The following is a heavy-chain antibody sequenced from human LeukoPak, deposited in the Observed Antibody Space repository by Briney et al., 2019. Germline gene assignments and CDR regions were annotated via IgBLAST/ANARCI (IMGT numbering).Heavy chain of an antibody. D-gene: IGHD2-2*01. J-gene: IGHJ5*02. CDR1: GGSISSSTYY. Sequence: SETLSLTCTVSGGSISSSTYYWAWIRQPPGKGLEWIGSMNYGGSTYYNPSLKSRVTISVDTSKNHVSLKLSSVTAADTAVYYCAPLPAAMKGHGWFDPWGQGTLVTVSS. CDR2: MNYGGST. CDR3: APLPAAMKGHGWFDP. V-gene: IGHV4-39*02.